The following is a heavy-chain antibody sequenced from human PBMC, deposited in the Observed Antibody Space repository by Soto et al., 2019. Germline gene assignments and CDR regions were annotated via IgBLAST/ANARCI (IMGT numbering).Heavy chain of an antibody. V-gene: IGHV1-46*01. CDR3: ARVALSGGGGLDP. CDR2: INPRSGDT. CDR1: GNTFTRFY. Sequence: QVQLVQSGAEVKKPGASVNVSCKASGNTFTRFYIHWVRQAPGQGLEWMGIINPRSGDTTYAEKFQGRITVTRDTSTSTVYMELTSLRYEDTAIYYCARVALSGGGGLDPWGQGTLVTVSS. D-gene: IGHD1-26*01. J-gene: IGHJ5*02.